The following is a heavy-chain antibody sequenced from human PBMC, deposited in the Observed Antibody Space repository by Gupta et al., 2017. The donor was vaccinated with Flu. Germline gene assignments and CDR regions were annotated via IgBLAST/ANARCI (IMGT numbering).Heavy chain of an antibody. D-gene: IGHD4-17*01. V-gene: IGHV4-61*02. J-gene: IGHJ2*01. CDR1: GGSISSGSYY. Sequence: QVQLQESGPGLVKPSQTLSLTCTVPGGSISSGSYYWSWIRHPAGKGLEWIGRIYTSGSTNYNPSLKSRVTISVDTSKNQFSLKLSSVTAADTAVYYCARGGGVYGDYDWYFDLWGRGTLVTVSP. CDR3: ARGGGVYGDYDWYFDL. CDR2: IYTSGST.